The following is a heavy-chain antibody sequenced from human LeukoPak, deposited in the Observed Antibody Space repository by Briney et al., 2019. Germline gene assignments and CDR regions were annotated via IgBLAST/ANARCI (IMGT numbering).Heavy chain of an antibody. CDR1: GFMCDDYG. Sequence: GGSLRLSCAASGFMCDDYGMSWVRQAPGKGLEWVSGINWNGGRTGYADSVKGRFTISRDNAKNSLYLQMNSLRAEDTALYYCARDYDYGDYPGYWGQGTLVTVSS. D-gene: IGHD4-17*01. CDR3: ARDYDYGDYPGY. CDR2: INWNGGRT. V-gene: IGHV3-20*04. J-gene: IGHJ4*02.